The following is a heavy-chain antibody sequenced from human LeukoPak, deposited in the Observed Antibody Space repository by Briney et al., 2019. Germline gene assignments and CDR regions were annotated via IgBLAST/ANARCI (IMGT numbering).Heavy chain of an antibody. J-gene: IGHJ4*02. CDR2: ISGMGHDI. V-gene: IGHV3-11*01. CDR1: GLSFSDSY. CDR3: AKWGCSGGSCYPFDY. Sequence: GGSLRLSCVVSGLSFSDSYMTWIRQTPGMGLESLAYISGMGHDIYYADSVKGRFTISRDNAKNSLYLQMNSLRAEDTAVYYCAKWGCSGGSCYPFDYWGQGTLVTVSS. D-gene: IGHD2-15*01.